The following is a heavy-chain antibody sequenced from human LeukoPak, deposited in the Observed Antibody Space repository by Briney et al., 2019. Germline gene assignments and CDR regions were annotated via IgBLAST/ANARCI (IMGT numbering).Heavy chain of an antibody. D-gene: IGHD3-3*01. CDR2: IYYSGST. CDR3: AKLGDSGDAFDF. Sequence: SETLSLTCTVSGGSISSYYWSWIRQPPGKGLEWIGYIYYSGSTNYNPSLKSRVTISVDTSKIQFSLKLTSVTAADTAVYYCAKLGDSGDAFDFWGQGTMVTVSS. V-gene: IGHV4-59*12. CDR1: GGSISSYY. J-gene: IGHJ3*01.